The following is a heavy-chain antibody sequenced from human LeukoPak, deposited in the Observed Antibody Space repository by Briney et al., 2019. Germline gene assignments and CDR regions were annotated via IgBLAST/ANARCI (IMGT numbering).Heavy chain of an antibody. Sequence: ASVKVSCKAPGGTFSSYAISWVRQAPGQGLEWMGRIIPIFGIANYAQKFQGRVTITADKSTSTAYMELSSLRSEDTAVYYCAREDHIVVVPAAKEVWFDPWGQGTLATVSS. D-gene: IGHD2-2*01. CDR3: AREDHIVVVPAAKEVWFDP. CDR2: IIPIFGIA. V-gene: IGHV1-69*04. CDR1: GGTFSSYA. J-gene: IGHJ5*02.